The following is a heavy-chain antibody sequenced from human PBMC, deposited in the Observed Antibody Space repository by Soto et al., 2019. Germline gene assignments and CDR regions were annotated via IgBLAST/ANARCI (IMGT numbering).Heavy chain of an antibody. Sequence: ASVKVSCKTSGYIFTSYCISWARQAPGQGLQWMGWISAHNGNTNYAQKFQGRVTMTTDSSTSTAYLELRSLRSDDTAVYFCARARTRYFDYWGQGTPVTVSS. CDR2: ISAHNGNT. V-gene: IGHV1-18*04. D-gene: IGHD1-20*01. J-gene: IGHJ4*02. CDR1: GYIFTSYC. CDR3: ARARTRYFDY.